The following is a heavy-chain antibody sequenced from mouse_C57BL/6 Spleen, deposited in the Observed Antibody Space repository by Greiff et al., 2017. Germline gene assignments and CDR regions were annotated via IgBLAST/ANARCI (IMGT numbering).Heavy chain of an antibody. CDR1: GYTFTDYN. V-gene: IGHV1-22*01. Sequence: EVQLQQSGPELVKPGASVKMSCKASGYTFTDYNMHWVKQSHGKSLEWIGYINPNNGGTSYNQKFKGKATLTVNKSSSTAYMELRSLTSEDSAVYYCARDSFITTGFDYWGQGTTLTVSS. D-gene: IGHD1-1*01. CDR2: INPNNGGT. J-gene: IGHJ2*01. CDR3: ARDSFITTGFDY.